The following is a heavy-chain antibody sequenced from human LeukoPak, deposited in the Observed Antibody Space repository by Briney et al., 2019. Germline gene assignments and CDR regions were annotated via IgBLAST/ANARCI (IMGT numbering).Heavy chain of an antibody. CDR2: IYYSGST. Sequence: SETLSLTCTVSGGSISSSSYSWGWIRQPPGKGLEWIGSIYYSGSTNYNPSLKSRVTISVDTSKNQFSLKLSSVTAADTAVYYCARDPNYYGSGSYHAFDIWGQGTMVTVSS. CDR1: GGSISSSSYS. V-gene: IGHV4-39*07. J-gene: IGHJ3*02. D-gene: IGHD3-10*01. CDR3: ARDPNYYGSGSYHAFDI.